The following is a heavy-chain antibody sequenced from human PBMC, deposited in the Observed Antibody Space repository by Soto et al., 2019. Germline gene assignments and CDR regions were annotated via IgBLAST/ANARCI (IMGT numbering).Heavy chain of an antibody. CDR1: GGSISGFY. D-gene: IGHD6-13*01. J-gene: IGHJ6*02. CDR2: KYYSGNT. Sequence: KTSETLSLTCAVSGGSISGFYWSWIRQAPGKELEWLGYKYYSGNTNYNPSLKGRLTMSVDTCKNHFSLILTSVTAADTAVYYCARGFALAARGMDVWGQGTTVTVSS. CDR3: ARGFALAARGMDV. V-gene: IGHV4-59*01.